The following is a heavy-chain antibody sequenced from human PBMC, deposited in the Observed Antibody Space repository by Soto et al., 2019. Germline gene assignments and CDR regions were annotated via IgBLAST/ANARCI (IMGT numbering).Heavy chain of an antibody. J-gene: IGHJ4*02. CDR3: ARVATVTANFDY. Sequence: PGGSLRLSCAASGFTFSSYSMNWVRQAPGKGLEWVSSISSSSYIYYADSVKGRFTISRDNAKNSLYLQMNSLRAEDTAVYYCARVATVTANFDYWGQGTLVTVSS. CDR1: GFTFSSYS. CDR2: ISSSSYI. D-gene: IGHD4-17*01. V-gene: IGHV3-21*01.